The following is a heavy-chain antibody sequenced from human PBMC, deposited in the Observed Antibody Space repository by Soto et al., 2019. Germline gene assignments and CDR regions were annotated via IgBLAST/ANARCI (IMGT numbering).Heavy chain of an antibody. CDR1: GFSFSNYG. V-gene: IGHV3-23*01. J-gene: IGHJ3*02. CDR3: TKDAEAYDFAFDK. D-gene: IGHD3-3*01. Sequence: ETLRLSCAPSGFSFSNYGMNWVRQAPGKGLEWVSGITKTGRSTFIADSVRGRFTISRDNLKNIMYLQMNSLRVDDTALYYCTKDAEAYDFAFDKWGQGTMVTVSS. CDR2: ITKTGRST.